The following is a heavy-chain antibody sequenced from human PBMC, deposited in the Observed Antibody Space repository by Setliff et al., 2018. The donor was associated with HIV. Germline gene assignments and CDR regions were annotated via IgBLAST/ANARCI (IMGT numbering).Heavy chain of an antibody. Sequence: KTSETLSLTCTVSGVSIISGTYYWSWIRQPAGKGLEWIGHIYTSGTTKYNPSLKSRVTISPDTSKNQLSLKLSSVTAADTAVYYCVRGRWTPAPGEVRGVHSDWGQGTLVTVSS. CDR3: VRGRWTPAPGEVRGVHSD. V-gene: IGHV4-61*09. J-gene: IGHJ4*02. D-gene: IGHD3-10*01. CDR1: GVSIISGTYY. CDR2: IYTSGTT.